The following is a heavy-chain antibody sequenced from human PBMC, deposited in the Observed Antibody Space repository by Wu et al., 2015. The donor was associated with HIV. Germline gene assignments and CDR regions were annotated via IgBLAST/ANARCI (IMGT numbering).Heavy chain of an antibody. D-gene: IGHD2-2*01. V-gene: IGHV1-69*13. CDR3: ATTYRDQLLSHGRTTGGLLAFDI. J-gene: IGHJ3*02. Sequence: QVQLVQSGAEIKKPGSSVKVSCKASGGTFSRTAISWVRQAPGQGLEWMGGIVPFFGITNYAQNFQGRVTITVDDSTSTAYMQLNSLRSEDTAVFYCATTYRDQLLSHGRTTGGLLAFDIWGQGTVVTVSS. CDR1: GGTFSRTA. CDR2: IVPFFGIT.